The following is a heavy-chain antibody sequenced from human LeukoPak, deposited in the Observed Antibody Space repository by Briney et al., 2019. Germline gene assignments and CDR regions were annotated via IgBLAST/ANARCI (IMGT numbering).Heavy chain of an antibody. CDR1: GFTFSNYW. CDR2: IKEDGSAK. Sequence: GGSLRLSCAASGFTFSNYWMTWVRHPPGKGLEWVANIKEDGSAKYYVASVKGRFTISRDNAKNSLYLQMNSLTAEDTAVYFCARGEAWFDSWGQGTLVTISS. CDR3: ARGEAWFDS. V-gene: IGHV3-7*04. J-gene: IGHJ5*01.